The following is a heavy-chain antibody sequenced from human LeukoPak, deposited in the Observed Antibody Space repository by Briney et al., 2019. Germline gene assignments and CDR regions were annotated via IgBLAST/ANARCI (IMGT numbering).Heavy chain of an antibody. Sequence: TPSETLSLTCTVSGGSISSYYWSWIRQPPGKGLEWIGYIYYSGSTNYNPSLKSRVTISVDTSKNQFSLKLSSVTAADTAVYYCARANYYDSSGYYDWGQGTLVTVSS. D-gene: IGHD3-22*01. CDR3: ARANYYDSSGYYD. CDR2: IYYSGST. V-gene: IGHV4-59*01. J-gene: IGHJ4*02. CDR1: GGSISSYY.